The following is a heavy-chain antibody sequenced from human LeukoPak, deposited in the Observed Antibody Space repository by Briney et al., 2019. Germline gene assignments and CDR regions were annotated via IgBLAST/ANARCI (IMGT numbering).Heavy chain of an antibody. CDR3: ARNNGMDV. Sequence: GGSLRFSCAASGFALSSHWMTWVRQVPGRGPEWVANVNRDGSETYYLDSVKGRFTISKGNAKNSLYLQMNSLRAEDTALYHCARNNGMDVWGQGTTVIVSS. J-gene: IGHJ6*02. CDR1: GFALSSHW. V-gene: IGHV3-7*03. CDR2: VNRDGSET.